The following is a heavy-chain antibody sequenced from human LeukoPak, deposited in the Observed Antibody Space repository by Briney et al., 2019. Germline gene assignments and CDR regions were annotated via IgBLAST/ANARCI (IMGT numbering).Heavy chain of an antibody. CDR2: INHSGST. CDR3: ARYQLLQYYYYGMDV. CDR1: GGSFSGYY. D-gene: IGHD2-2*01. J-gene: IGHJ6*02. V-gene: IGHV4-34*01. Sequence: TLSLTCAVSGGSFSGYYWTWIRQPPGKGLEWIGEINHSGSTNYNPSLKSRVTISVDTSKNQFSLKLSSVTAADTAMYYCARYQLLQYYYYGMDVWGQGTTVTVSS.